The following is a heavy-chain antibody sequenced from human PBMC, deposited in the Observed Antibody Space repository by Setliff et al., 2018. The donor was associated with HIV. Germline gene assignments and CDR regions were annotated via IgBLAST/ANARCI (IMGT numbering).Heavy chain of an antibody. CDR3: ARGKGVGGVIITGGLDV. V-gene: IGHV1-18*01. J-gene: IGHJ6*04. Sequence: ASVKVSCKASGYTFSDYGISWVRQAPGQGLEWMGWISAHNGRINYAQKFQGRVTMTTDRSTSTAYMELRSLRSDDTAVYYCARGKGVGGVIITGGLDVWGKGTTVTVSS. D-gene: IGHD3-10*01. CDR2: ISAHNGRI. CDR1: GYTFSDYG.